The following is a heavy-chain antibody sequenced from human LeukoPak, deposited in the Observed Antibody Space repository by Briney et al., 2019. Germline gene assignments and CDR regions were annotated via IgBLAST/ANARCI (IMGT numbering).Heavy chain of an antibody. Sequence: PSETLSLTCTVSGGSISSYYWSWIRQPPGKGLEWIGYIYYSGSTNYNPSFKSRVTISVDTSKNQFSLKLSSVTAADTAVYYCARGEMATIRYWGQGTLVTVSS. CDR3: ARGEMATIRY. D-gene: IGHD5-12*01. CDR2: IYYSGST. CDR1: GGSISSYY. J-gene: IGHJ4*02. V-gene: IGHV4-59*12.